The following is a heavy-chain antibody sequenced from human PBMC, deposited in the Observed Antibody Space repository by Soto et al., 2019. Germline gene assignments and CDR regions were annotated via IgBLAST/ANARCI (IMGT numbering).Heavy chain of an antibody. Sequence: GGSLRLSCAASGFTFSSYAMSWVRQAPGKGLEWVSAISGSGGSTYYADSVKGRFTISRDNSKNTLYLQMNSLRAEDQAVYYCANNGRRDDSYYYYYMDVWGKGTTVTVSS. CDR1: GFTFSSYA. J-gene: IGHJ6*03. CDR3: ANNGRRDDSYYYYYMDV. CDR2: ISGSGGST. D-gene: IGHD2-8*01. V-gene: IGHV3-23*01.